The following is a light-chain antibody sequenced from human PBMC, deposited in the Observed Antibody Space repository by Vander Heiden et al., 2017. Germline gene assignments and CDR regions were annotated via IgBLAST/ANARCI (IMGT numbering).Light chain of an antibody. CDR3: AAWDDSLSGRV. CDR2: RNN. Sequence: QSVLTQPPSASGTPGQRVPISCSGSSSNIGSHYVFWYQQLPGTAPQLLIYRNNQRPSGVPDRFSGSKSGTSASLAISGLRSEDEADYYCAAWDDSLSGRVFGGGTKLTVL. J-gene: IGLJ3*02. V-gene: IGLV1-47*01. CDR1: SSNIGSHY.